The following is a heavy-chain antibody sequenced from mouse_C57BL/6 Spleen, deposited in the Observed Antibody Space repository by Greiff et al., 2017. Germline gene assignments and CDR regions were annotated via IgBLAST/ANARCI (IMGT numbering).Heavy chain of an antibody. J-gene: IGHJ4*01. D-gene: IGHD1-2*01. CDR3: ARDGSIAMDY. V-gene: IGHV2-2*01. CDR2: IWSGGST. Sequence: VKLMESGPGLVQPSQSLSITCTVSGFSLTGYGVHWVRQSPGQGLEWLGVIWSGGSTDYNEAFISRLSISTDNSKSQVFFKMNSLQADDTAIYYCARDGSIAMDYWGQGTSVTVSS. CDR1: GFSLTGYG.